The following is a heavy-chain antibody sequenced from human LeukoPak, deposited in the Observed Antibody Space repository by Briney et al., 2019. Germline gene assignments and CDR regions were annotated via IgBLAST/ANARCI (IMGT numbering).Heavy chain of an antibody. V-gene: IGHV1-2*02. CDR1: GYTFTGYY. CDR2: IHPNRGNT. J-gene: IGHJ4*02. D-gene: IGHD2-21*02. Sequence: PAASVKVSCKASGYTFTGYYMHWVRQAPGQGLEWMGWIHPNRGNTNYAQEFQGRVTMTRDTSISTAHMELNRLTSDDTAVYYCAKVTATTFDYWGQGTLVTVSS. CDR3: AKVTATTFDY.